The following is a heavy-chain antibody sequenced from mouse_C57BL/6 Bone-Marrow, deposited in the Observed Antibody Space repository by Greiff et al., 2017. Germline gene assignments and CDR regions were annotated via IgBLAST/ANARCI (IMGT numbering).Heavy chain of an antibody. Sequence: EVQLQQSGAELVRPGASVKLSCTASGFHIKDDYMHWVKQRPEQGLEWIGWIDPENGDPEYASKFQGKATITADTSSNTAYLQLSSLTSEDTAVYYCTHDGYYGDYWGQGTTLTVSS. V-gene: IGHV14-4*01. CDR2: IDPENGDP. CDR1: GFHIKDDY. J-gene: IGHJ2*01. CDR3: THDGYYGDY. D-gene: IGHD2-3*01.